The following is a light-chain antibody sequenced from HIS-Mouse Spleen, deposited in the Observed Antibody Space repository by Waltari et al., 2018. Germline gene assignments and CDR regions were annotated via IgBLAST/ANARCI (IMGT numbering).Light chain of an antibody. V-gene: IGLV3-10*01. J-gene: IGLJ2*01. CDR1: ALPKKY. Sequence: SYELTQPHSVSVSPGQTARITCSGDALPKKYAYWYQQKSGLAPVLVIYEDSKRPAGIPDRFSGSSSGTMATLTISGAQVEDEADYYCYSTDSSGNHRVFGGGTKLTVL. CDR2: EDS. CDR3: YSTDSSGNHRV.